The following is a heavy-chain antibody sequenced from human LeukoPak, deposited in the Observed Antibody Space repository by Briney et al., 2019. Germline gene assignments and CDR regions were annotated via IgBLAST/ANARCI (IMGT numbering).Heavy chain of an antibody. CDR3: ARDRFFVQIRGVIGGTYNWFDP. V-gene: IGHV1-18*01. J-gene: IGHJ5*02. D-gene: IGHD3-10*01. CDR1: GYTFTSYG. CDR2: ISAYNGNT. Sequence: GASVKVSCKASGYTFTSYGISWVRQAPGQGLEWMGWISAYNGNTNYAQKLQGRVTMTTDTSTSTAYMELRSLRSDDTAVYYCARDRFFVQIRGVIGGTYNWFDPWGQGTLVTVSS.